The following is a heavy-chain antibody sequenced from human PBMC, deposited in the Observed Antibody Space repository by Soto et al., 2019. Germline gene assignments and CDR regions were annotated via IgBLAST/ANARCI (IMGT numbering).Heavy chain of an antibody. Sequence: QVQLQESGPGLVKTSQTLSLTCTVSGDSISRGGYFWTWIRQHPGKGLEWIGNVYSSGTTYYNPSLKSRFTISVDTSKNQFSLKLSSVTAADTAIYYCARDSSGYGWFDPWGQGTLVTVSS. V-gene: IGHV4-31*03. J-gene: IGHJ5*02. D-gene: IGHD5-12*01. CDR1: GDSISRGGYF. CDR2: VYSSGTT. CDR3: ARDSSGYGWFDP.